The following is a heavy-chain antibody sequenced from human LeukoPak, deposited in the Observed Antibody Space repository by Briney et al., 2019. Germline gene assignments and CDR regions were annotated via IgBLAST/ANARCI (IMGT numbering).Heavy chain of an antibody. CDR3: ARVELSGSYFYYYYGMDV. J-gene: IGHJ6*04. Sequence: SVKVSCKASGGTFSSYAISWVRQAPGQGLEWMGGIIPIFGTANYAQKFQGRVTITTDESTSTAYMELSSLRSEDTAVYYCARVELSGSYFYYYYGMDVWGKGTTVTVSS. D-gene: IGHD3-10*01. CDR1: GGTFSSYA. V-gene: IGHV1-69*05. CDR2: IIPIFGTA.